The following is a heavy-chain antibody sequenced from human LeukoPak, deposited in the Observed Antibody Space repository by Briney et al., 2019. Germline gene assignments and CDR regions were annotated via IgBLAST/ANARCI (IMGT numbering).Heavy chain of an antibody. D-gene: IGHD1-26*01. V-gene: IGHV4-34*01. CDR2: INHSGST. CDR1: GGSFSGYY. CDR3: ARDVAVGATGAFDI. J-gene: IGHJ3*02. Sequence: SETLSLTCAVYGGSFSGYYWSWIRQPPGKGLEWIGEINHSGSTNYNPSLKSRVTISVDTSKNQFSLKLSSVTAADTAVYYCARDVAVGATGAFDIWGQGTMVTVSS.